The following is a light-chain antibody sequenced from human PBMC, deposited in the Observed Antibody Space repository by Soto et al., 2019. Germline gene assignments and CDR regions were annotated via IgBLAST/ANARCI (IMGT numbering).Light chain of an antibody. Sequence: QSVLTQPASVSGSPGQSITISCTGSNSDVGTYNYVSWYQQHPGKAPKLVIYEVSNRPSGISDRFSGSKSGNAASLTISGLQAEDEATYYCSSYTSTSTLYVFGPGTKLTVL. CDR2: EVS. J-gene: IGLJ1*01. CDR1: NSDVGTYNY. CDR3: SSYTSTSTLYV. V-gene: IGLV2-14*01.